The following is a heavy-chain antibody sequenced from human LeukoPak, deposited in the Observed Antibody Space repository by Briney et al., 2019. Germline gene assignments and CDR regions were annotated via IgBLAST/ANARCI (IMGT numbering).Heavy chain of an antibody. CDR2: IYYTGNT. Sequence: SETLSLTCTVSGGSISNSYWSWIRQPPGKGLEWIAYIYYTGNTKYNPSLKSRVTISVDTSKNQFSLKLSSVTAADTAVYYCARDSGSSPTFDYWDQGTLVTVSS. CDR3: ARDSGSSPTFDY. J-gene: IGHJ4*02. V-gene: IGHV4-59*01. CDR1: GGSISNSY. D-gene: IGHD1-26*01.